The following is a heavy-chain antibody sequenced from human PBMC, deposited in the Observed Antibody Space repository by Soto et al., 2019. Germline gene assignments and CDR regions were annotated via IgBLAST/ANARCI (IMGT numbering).Heavy chain of an antibody. Sequence: SETLSLTCTVSGASISGFYWSWIRQPAGKGLEWIGRIYTSGSTNYNPSLKSRVTMSVDTSKNRFSLKLSSVTAADTAVYYCARDTRGLVLAFDYWGQGTLVTVSS. V-gene: IGHV4-4*07. D-gene: IGHD6-19*01. CDR3: ARDTRGLVLAFDY. J-gene: IGHJ4*02. CDR1: GASISGFY. CDR2: IYTSGST.